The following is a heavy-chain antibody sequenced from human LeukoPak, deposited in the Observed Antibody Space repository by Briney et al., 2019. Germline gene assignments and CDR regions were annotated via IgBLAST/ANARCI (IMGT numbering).Heavy chain of an antibody. CDR1: GFTFSSYE. V-gene: IGHV3-48*03. CDR3: ARDRGYYDSSDPVSV. Sequence: PGGSLRLSCAASGFTFSSYEMSWVRQAPGKGLEWVSYISSSGSTIYYADSVKGRFTISRDNAKNSLYLQMNSLRAEDTAVYYCARDRGYYDSSDPVSVWGKGSTVTVSS. J-gene: IGHJ6*04. CDR2: ISSSGSTI. D-gene: IGHD3-22*01.